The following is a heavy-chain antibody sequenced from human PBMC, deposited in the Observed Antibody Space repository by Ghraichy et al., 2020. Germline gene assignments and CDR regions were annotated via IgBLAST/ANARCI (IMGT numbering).Heavy chain of an antibody. J-gene: IGHJ5*02. CDR1: GGSIISSSDY. CDR3: ARHYCHGGSCYSGVFDWFDP. D-gene: IGHD2-15*01. V-gene: IGHV4-39*01. CDR2: IFYRGST. Sequence: SETLSLTCSVSGGSIISSSDYWGWIRQPPGKGLEWIGSIFYRGSTYYNPSLKSRVTISVDTSKNQFSLKLSSVTAADTAVYYCARHYCHGGSCYSGVFDWFDPWGQGTLVTVSS.